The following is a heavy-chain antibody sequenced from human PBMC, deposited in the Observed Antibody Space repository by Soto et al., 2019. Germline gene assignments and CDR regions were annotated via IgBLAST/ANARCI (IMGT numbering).Heavy chain of an antibody. CDR3: ARVTEWLGGYGMDV. CDR1: AGSISSGEYY. J-gene: IGHJ6*02. V-gene: IGHV4-30-4*01. D-gene: IGHD3-3*01. CDR2: IYYSGST. Sequence: SETLSLTCTVSAGSISSGEYYWNWIRQPPGKGLEWIGSIYYSGSTFYNPSLKSRVTISIDTSKNQFSLKLSAVTAADTAVYYCARVTEWLGGYGMDVWGQGTTVTVS.